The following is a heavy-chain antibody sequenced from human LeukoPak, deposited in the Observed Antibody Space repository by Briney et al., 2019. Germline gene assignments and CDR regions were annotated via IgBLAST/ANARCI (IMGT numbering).Heavy chain of an antibody. J-gene: IGHJ4*02. Sequence: GRSLRLSCAASGFTFSSYGMHWVRQAPGKGLEWVAVISYDGSNKYYADSVKGRFTISRDNSKNTLYLQMNSLRAEDTAVYYCAKAPSYYDYVWGSYRWYDPTKYYFDYWGQGTLVTVSS. CDR2: ISYDGSNK. CDR1: GFTFSSYG. V-gene: IGHV3-30*18. CDR3: AKAPSYYDYVWGSYRWYDPTKYYFDY. D-gene: IGHD3-16*02.